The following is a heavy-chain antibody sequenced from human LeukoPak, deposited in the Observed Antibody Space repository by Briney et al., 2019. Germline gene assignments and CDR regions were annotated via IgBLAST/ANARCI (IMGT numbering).Heavy chain of an antibody. V-gene: IGHV4-4*07. CDR2: MYTSGSI. CDR3: ANDYTNYGAFDI. Sequence: SETLSLTCIVSGVSISSYYRHWIRQPAGKGLEWIGRMYTSGSINYNPSLKSRVTMSVDTSKNQFSLYMSSVTAADTAVYYCANDYTNYGAFDIWGQGTMVTVSS. CDR1: GVSISSYY. D-gene: IGHD4-11*01. J-gene: IGHJ3*02.